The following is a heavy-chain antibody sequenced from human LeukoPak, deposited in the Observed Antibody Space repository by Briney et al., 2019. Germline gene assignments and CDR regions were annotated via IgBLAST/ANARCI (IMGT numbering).Heavy chain of an antibody. CDR3: ARAPDPIVVVPAAQDY. J-gene: IGHJ4*02. D-gene: IGHD2-2*01. CDR1: GFTFSSYS. V-gene: IGHV3-48*04. CDR2: ISSTSNTI. Sequence: PGGSLRLSCAASGFTFSSYSMNWVRQAPGKGLEWVSYISSTSNTIYYADSVKGRFTISRDNAKNSLYLQMNSLRAEDTAVYYCARAPDPIVVVPAAQDYWGQGTLVTVSS.